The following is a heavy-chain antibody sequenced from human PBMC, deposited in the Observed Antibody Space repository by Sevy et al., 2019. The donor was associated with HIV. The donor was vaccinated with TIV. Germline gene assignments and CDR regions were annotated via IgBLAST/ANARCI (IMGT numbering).Heavy chain of an antibody. Sequence: GGSLRLSCAASGFTFSTYAMSWVRQAPGKGLEWVSAISSSGGSTYYADSVKGRFTFSRDNSKSTLYLHMNSLRAEDKAIYYCAKDLYGGSFDYWGQGTLVTVSS. J-gene: IGHJ4*02. V-gene: IGHV3-23*01. CDR3: AKDLYGGSFDY. D-gene: IGHD2-15*01. CDR1: GFTFSTYA. CDR2: ISSSGGST.